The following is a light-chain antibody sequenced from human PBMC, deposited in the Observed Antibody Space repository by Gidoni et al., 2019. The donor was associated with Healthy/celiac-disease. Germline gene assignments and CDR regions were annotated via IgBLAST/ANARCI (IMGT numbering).Light chain of an antibody. CDR3: QHPWT. J-gene: IGKJ1*01. V-gene: IGKV1-5*03. CDR1: QSISSW. CDR2: KAS. Sequence: DIQMTQSPSTLSASVGDRVTITCRASQSISSWLAWYQQKPGKAPKLLIYKASSLESGVPSRFRGSGSGTEFTLTISSLQPDDFATYYCQHPWTFGQXTKVEIK.